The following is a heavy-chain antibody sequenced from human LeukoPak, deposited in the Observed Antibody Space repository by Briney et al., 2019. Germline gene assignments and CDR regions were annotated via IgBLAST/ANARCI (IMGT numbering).Heavy chain of an antibody. J-gene: IGHJ4*02. Sequence: ASVKVSCKASGYTFTSLYLHWVRQAPGQGLEWMGIINPSGGSTSYAQKFQGRVTMTRDMSTSTLYMELSSLRSEDTAVYYCARGRLRSLFDYWGQGTLVTVSS. CDR3: ARGRLRSLFDY. CDR2: INPSGGST. V-gene: IGHV1-46*01. D-gene: IGHD4-17*01. CDR1: GYTFTSLY.